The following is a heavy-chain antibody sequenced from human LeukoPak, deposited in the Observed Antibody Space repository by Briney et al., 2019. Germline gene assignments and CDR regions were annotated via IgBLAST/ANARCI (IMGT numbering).Heavy chain of an antibody. CDR2: IYSGGST. J-gene: IGHJ4*02. CDR3: AGGGYSYGYDYFDY. Sequence: PGGSLRLSCAASGFTVSSNYMSWVRQAPGKGLEWVSVIYSGGSTYYADSVKGRFTISRDNSKNTLYLQMNSLRAEDTAVYYCAGGGYSYGYDYFDYWGQGTLVTVSS. CDR1: GFTVSSNY. D-gene: IGHD5-18*01. V-gene: IGHV3-66*01.